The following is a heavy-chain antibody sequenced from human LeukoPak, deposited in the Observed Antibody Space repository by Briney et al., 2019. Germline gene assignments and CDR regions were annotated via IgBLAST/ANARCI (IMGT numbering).Heavy chain of an antibody. CDR1: GFTFSSYW. CDR3: ARDGNYNSDY. V-gene: IGHV3-74*01. Sequence: GVSLRLSCAASGFTFSSYWMHWVRQAPGKGLVWVSRINSDGSSTIYADSVKARFTISRDHAKHTLYLQMNSLTAEHTPVYYCARDGNYNSDYWGQGTPVTVSS. D-gene: IGHD1-7*01. J-gene: IGHJ4*02. CDR2: INSDGSST.